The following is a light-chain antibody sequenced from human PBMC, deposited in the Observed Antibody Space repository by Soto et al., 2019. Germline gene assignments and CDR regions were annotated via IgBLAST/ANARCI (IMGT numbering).Light chain of an antibody. CDR3: QQYGTGPPWT. Sequence: EIQMTQSPATLSVSPGETVTLSCRASQDVPSSRVAWYQQRPGQAPRLLLYGGSTRAFGIPARFSGGGSGTEFTLTISSLQSGDLAVYHCQQYGTGPPWTFGQGTKV. V-gene: IGKV3D-15*01. CDR2: GGS. CDR1: QDVPSSR. J-gene: IGKJ1*01.